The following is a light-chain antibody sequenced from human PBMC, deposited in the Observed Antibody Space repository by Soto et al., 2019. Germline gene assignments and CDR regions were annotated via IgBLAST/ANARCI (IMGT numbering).Light chain of an antibody. CDR1: TYNIGTNT. J-gene: IGLJ1*01. Sequence: QSVLTQPPSASGTPGQRVTISCSGSTYNIGTNTVNWFQHLPGSAPKLLIYTNDQRPSGVPDRFSGSRSGTSASLAISVLQSEDEADYYCATWDDRVYVFGTGTKLTVL. CDR3: ATWDDRVYV. CDR2: TND. V-gene: IGLV1-44*01.